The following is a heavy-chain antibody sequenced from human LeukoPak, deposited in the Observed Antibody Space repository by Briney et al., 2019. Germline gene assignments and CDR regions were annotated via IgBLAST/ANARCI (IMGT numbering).Heavy chain of an antibody. CDR3: ARGKHYYGMDV. CDR2: IYYSGST. V-gene: IGHV4-30-4*01. J-gene: IGHJ6*02. CDR1: GGSISSGDYY. Sequence: SETLSLTCTVSGGSISSGDYYWSWIRQPPGKGLEWIGYIYYSGSTYYNPSLKSRVTISVDTSKNQFSLKLSSVTAADTAVYYCARGKHYYGMDVWGQGTTVTVSS.